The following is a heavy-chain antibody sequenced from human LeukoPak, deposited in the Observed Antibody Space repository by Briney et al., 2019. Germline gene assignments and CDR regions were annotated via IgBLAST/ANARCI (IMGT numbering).Heavy chain of an antibody. D-gene: IGHD6-19*01. Sequence: PGGSLRLSCAASGFTFSDYYTSWIRQAPGKGLEWVSYSSSGGSAIYYADSVEGRFTISRDNAKNSVYLQMNSLRAEDTAVYYCATTRYSSASYSVYWGQGTLVTVSS. V-gene: IGHV3-11*04. CDR1: GFTFSDYY. CDR2: SSSGGSAI. J-gene: IGHJ4*02. CDR3: ATTRYSSASYSVY.